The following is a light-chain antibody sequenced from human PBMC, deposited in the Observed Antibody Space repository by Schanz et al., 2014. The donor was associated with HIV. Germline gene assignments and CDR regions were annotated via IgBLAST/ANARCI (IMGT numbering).Light chain of an antibody. V-gene: IGLV2-8*01. CDR1: SSDVGGYNY. CDR3: SSYAGSNTVV. CDR2: EVS. J-gene: IGLJ2*01. Sequence: QSALTQPASASGSPGQSVTISCTGTSSDVGGYNYVSWYQQHPGKAPKLMIYEVSERPSGVPDRFSGSKSGNTASLTVSGLQADDEADYYCSSYAGSNTVVFGGGTKLTVL.